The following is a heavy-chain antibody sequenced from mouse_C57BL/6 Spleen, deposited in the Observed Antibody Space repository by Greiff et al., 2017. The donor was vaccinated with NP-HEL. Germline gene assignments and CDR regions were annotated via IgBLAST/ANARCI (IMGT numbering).Heavy chain of an antibody. CDR2: IDPSDSET. J-gene: IGHJ3*01. CDR1: GYTFTSYW. Sequence: VKVVESGAELVRPGSSVKLSCKASGYTFTSYWMHWVKQRPIQGLEWIGNIDPSDSETHYNQKFKDKATLTVDKSSSTAYMQLSSLTSEDSAVYYCARWGSGFAYWGQGTLVTVSA. CDR3: ARWGSGFAY. V-gene: IGHV1-52*01.